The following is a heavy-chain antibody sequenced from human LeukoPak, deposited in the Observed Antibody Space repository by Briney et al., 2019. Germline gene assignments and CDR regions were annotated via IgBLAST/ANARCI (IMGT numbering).Heavy chain of an antibody. CDR1: GGSISSSNW. CDR2: IYHSGST. CDR3: ARAPDYDFWSGYGGPDAFDI. Sequence: PSETLSLTCAVSGGSISSSNWWSWVRQPPGKGLEWIGEIYHSGSTNYNPSLKSRVTISVDTSKNQFSLKLSSVTAADTAVYYCARAPDYDFWSGYGGPDAFDIWGQGTMVTVSS. V-gene: IGHV4-4*02. J-gene: IGHJ3*02. D-gene: IGHD3-3*01.